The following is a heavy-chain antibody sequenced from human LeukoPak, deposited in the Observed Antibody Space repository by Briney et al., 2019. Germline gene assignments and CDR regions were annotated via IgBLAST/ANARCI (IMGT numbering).Heavy chain of an antibody. CDR2: INPSGGST. Sequence: ASVKVSCKASGYTFTSYYMHWVRQAPGQGLEWMGIINPSGGSTSYAQKLQGRVTMTTDTSTSTAYMELRSLRSDDTAVYYCAREKGAEVDVWGQGTTVTVSS. CDR1: GYTFTSYY. D-gene: IGHD1-26*01. J-gene: IGHJ6*02. CDR3: AREKGAEVDV. V-gene: IGHV1-46*01.